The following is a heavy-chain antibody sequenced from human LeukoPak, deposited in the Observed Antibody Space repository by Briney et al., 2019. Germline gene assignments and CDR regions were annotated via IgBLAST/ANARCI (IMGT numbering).Heavy chain of an antibody. Sequence: SETLSLTCTVSGGSISSYYWSWIRQPPGKGLEWIGYIYYSGSTNYNPSLKGRVTISVDTSKNQFSLKLSSVTAADTAVYYCARTRDGYNLQFDYWGQGTLVTVSS. CDR1: GGSISSYY. CDR3: ARTRDGYNLQFDY. J-gene: IGHJ4*02. D-gene: IGHD5-24*01. V-gene: IGHV4-59*08. CDR2: IYYSGST.